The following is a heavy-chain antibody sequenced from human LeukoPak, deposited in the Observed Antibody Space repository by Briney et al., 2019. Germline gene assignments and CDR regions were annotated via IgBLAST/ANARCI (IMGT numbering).Heavy chain of an antibody. CDR1: GYTFTSYG. CDR2: ISAYNGNT. CDR3: ARDWMAGATFQIQGPVDY. Sequence: VASVKVSCKASGYTFTSYGISWVRQAPGQGLEWMGWISAYNGNTNYAQKLQGRVTMTTDTSTSTAYMELRSLRAEDTAVYYCARDWMAGATFQIQGPVDYWGQGTLVTVSS. V-gene: IGHV1-18*01. D-gene: IGHD1-26*01. J-gene: IGHJ4*02.